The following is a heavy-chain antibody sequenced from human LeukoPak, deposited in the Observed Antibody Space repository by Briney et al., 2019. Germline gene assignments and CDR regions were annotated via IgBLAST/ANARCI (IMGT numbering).Heavy chain of an antibody. CDR1: CGSINSFY. D-gene: IGHD3-10*01. CDR3: ARLARLTLIRGVTGYHSLDV. Sequence: SEPLSLPSPVPCGSINSFYWSWIRPPPGGGLERIGYIYYSGSTNYNPCLTSRVTISVDASKIQFSLSLSSVTAADTAVSYCARLARLTLIRGVTGYHSLDVWGKGTKVTVSS. CDR2: IYYSGST. J-gene: IGHJ6*04. V-gene: IGHV4-59*01.